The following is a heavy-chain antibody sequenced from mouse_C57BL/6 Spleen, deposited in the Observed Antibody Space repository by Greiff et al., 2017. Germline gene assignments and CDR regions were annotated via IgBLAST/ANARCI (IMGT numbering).Heavy chain of an antibody. CDR1: GFSLTSYG. J-gene: IGHJ4*01. D-gene: IGHD2-4*01. CDR2: IWSGGST. CDR3: AKKEGLYDYAYAMDY. Sequence: QMQLKESGPGLVQPSQSLSITCTVSGFSLTSYGVHWVRQPPGKGLEWLGVIWSGGSTDYNAAFISRLSISKDNSKSQVFFKMNSLQADDTAIYYCAKKEGLYDYAYAMDYWGQGTSVTVSS. V-gene: IGHV2-4*01.